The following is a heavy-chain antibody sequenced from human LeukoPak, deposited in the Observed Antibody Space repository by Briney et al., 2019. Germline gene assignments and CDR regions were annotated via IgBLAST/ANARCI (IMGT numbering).Heavy chain of an antibody. CDR3: ARDPSRRLYLKGWFDP. D-gene: IGHD2-8*01. V-gene: IGHV3-21*01. J-gene: IGHJ5*02. CDR2: ISSSSSYI. Sequence: PGGSLRLSCAASGFTFSSYSMNWVRQAPGKGLEWVSSISSSSSYIYYADSVKGRFTISRENAKNSLYLQMNSLRAGDTGVYYCARDPSRRLYLKGWFDPCGQGTLGSVSS. CDR1: GFTFSSYS.